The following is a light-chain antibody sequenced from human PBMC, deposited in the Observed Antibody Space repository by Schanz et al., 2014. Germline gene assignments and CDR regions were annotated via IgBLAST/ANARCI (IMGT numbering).Light chain of an antibody. V-gene: IGLV2-8*01. CDR3: SSYATTNTLV. J-gene: IGLJ2*01. CDR1: TNDVGRYDY. CDR2: EVT. Sequence: QSALTQPPSASGSPGQSVTISCTGTTNDVGRYDYVSWYQQHPGKAPKLILFEVTKRPSGVPDRFSGSKSGNTASLTVSGLQAEDEADYYCSSYATTNTLVFGGGTKVTVL.